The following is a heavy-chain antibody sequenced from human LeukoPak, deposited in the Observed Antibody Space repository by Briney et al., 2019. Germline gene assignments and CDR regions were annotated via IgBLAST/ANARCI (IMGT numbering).Heavy chain of an antibody. CDR2: IYYSGTT. Sequence: SETLSLTCTVSGGSTSSGDYFWSRIRQPPGQGLEWIGYIYYSGTTYYNPPLKSRVSISVDTSKNQFSLNLRSVSAANTAVYYCARETVSGHFDSWGQGTLVTVSS. CDR1: GGSTSSGDYF. CDR3: ARETVSGHFDS. V-gene: IGHV4-30-4*01. J-gene: IGHJ4*02. D-gene: IGHD6-19*01.